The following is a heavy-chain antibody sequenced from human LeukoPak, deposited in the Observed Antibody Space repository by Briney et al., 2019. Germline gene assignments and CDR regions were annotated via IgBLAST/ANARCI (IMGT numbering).Heavy chain of an antibody. D-gene: IGHD3-22*01. CDR2: INHSGST. CDR1: GGSFSGYY. J-gene: IGHJ2*01. V-gene: IGHV4-34*01. CDR3: ARGRHDSSRYWYFDL. Sequence: SETLSLTCAVYGGSFSGYYWSWIRQPPGKGLEWIGEINHSGSTNYNPSLKSRVTISVDTSKNQFSLKLSSVTAADTAVYYCARGRHDSSRYWYFDLWGRGTLVTVSS.